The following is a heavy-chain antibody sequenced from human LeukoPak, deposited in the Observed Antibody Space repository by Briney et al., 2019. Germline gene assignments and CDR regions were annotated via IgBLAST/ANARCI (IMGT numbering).Heavy chain of an antibody. CDR3: ARGRKYYDSSGYYPGGY. D-gene: IGHD3-22*01. J-gene: IGHJ4*02. Sequence: ASVKVSCKASGFTFTSYYMHWVRQAPGQGLEWMGIINPSGGSTSYAQKLQGRVTMTRDTSTSTVYMELSRLRSDDTAVYYCARGRKYYDSSGYYPGGYWGQGTLVTVSS. CDR1: GFTFTSYY. V-gene: IGHV1-46*04. CDR2: INPSGGST.